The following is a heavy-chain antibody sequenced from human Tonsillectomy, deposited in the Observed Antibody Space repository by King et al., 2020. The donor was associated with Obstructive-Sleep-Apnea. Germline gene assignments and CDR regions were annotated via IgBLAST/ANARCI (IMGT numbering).Heavy chain of an antibody. J-gene: IGHJ4*02. V-gene: IGHV4-31*03. CDR3: ATHYYDSSGYSKVDY. D-gene: IGHD3-22*01. CDR1: GGSISSGGYY. Sequence: QLQESGPGLGKPSQTLSLTCTVSGGSISSGGYYWSGIRQHPVKGVEWIGSIYYSWSTYYNPSLKSRVTISVDTSKNQFSRKLSSVTAADTAVYYCATHYYDSSGYSKVDYWGQGTLVTVSS. CDR2: IYYSWST.